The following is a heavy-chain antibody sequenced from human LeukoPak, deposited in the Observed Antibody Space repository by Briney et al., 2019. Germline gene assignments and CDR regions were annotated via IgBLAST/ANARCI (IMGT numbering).Heavy chain of an antibody. V-gene: IGHV3-20*01. CDR1: GFTFSSYG. CDR3: ARVTRNYDYYYYYYMDV. CDR2: INWNGGST. J-gene: IGHJ6*03. D-gene: IGHD4-11*01. Sequence: PGGSLRLSCAASGFTFSSYGMHWVRQAPGKGLEWVSGINWNGGSTGYADSVKGRFTISRDNAKNSLYLQMNSLRAEDTALYHCARVTRNYDYYYYYYMDVWGKGTTVTVSS.